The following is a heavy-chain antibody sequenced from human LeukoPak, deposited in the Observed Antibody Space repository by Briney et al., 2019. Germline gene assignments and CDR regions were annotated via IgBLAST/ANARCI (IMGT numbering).Heavy chain of an antibody. CDR1: GYSFTSSW. CDR3: ARQPGAGWFDP. V-gene: IGHV5-51*01. Sequence: GESLQISCQASGYSFTSSWIGWARQMPGKGLEWMAIINPGDSDTRYSPSFQGQVTISADKSISTVYLQWGSLKAAEPAMYYCARQPGAGWFDPWGQGTLVTVSS. J-gene: IGHJ5*02. CDR2: INPGDSDT. D-gene: IGHD3-10*01.